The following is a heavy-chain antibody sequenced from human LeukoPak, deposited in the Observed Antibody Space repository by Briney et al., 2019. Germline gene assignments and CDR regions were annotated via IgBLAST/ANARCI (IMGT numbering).Heavy chain of an antibody. CDR2: ISSSSSYI. D-gene: IGHD3-22*01. V-gene: IGHV3-21*01. J-gene: IGHJ4*02. CDR3: ARVGPDSSGYYYYFDY. Sequence: GGSLRLSCAASGFTFSGYSMNWVRQAPGKGLEWVSSISSSSSYIYYADSVKGRFTISRDNAKNSLYLQMNSLRAEDTAVYYCARVGPDSSGYYYYFDYWGQGTLVTVSS. CDR1: GFTFSGYS.